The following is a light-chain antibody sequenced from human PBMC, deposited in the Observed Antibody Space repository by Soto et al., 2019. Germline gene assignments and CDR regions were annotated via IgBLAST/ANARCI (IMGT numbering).Light chain of an antibody. CDR2: YAS. V-gene: IGKV1-5*03. Sequence: DILMTQSPSALSASVGDRVTITCRASQSISTFLAWYQQKPGKAPNLLIYYASNLQSGVPSRFGGSGSGTEFSLTISTLQPDDFAPYYCQQYNSYPYTFGQGTKLEIK. CDR3: QQYNSYPYT. J-gene: IGKJ2*01. CDR1: QSISTF.